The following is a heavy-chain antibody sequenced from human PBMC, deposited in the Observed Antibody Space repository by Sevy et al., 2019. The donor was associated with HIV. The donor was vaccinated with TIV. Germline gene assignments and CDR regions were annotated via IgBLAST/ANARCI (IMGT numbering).Heavy chain of an antibody. V-gene: IGHV4-59*01. D-gene: IGHD3-3*01. CDR3: ARVTDFWSGYYPYYFDY. CDR1: GGSISSYY. Sequence: SETLSLTCTVSGGSISSYYWSWIRQPPGKGLEWIGYIYYSGSTNYNPSLKSRVTISADTSKNQFSLKLSSVTAADTAVYYCARVTDFWSGYYPYYFDYWGQGTLVTVSS. CDR2: IYYSGST. J-gene: IGHJ4*02.